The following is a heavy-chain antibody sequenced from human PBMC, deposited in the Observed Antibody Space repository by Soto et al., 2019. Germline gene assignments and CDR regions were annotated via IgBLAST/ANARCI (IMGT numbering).Heavy chain of an antibody. J-gene: IGHJ4*02. D-gene: IGHD3-10*01. Sequence: QVQLVQSGAEVKRPGATVKVSCKASGYTFTSRDINWVRQATGQGLEWMGWMNPTSGNTGYAQKFQGRVTMTRNTSIDTAYMELSSLRSEDRAVYFCARGDYGWGSYYGRGAYFEFWGQGTLITVSS. CDR1: GYTFTSRD. CDR2: MNPTSGNT. CDR3: ARGDYGWGSYYGRGAYFEF. V-gene: IGHV1-8*02.